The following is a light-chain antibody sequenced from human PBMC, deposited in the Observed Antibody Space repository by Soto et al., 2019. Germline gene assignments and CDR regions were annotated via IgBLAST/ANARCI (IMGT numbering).Light chain of an antibody. Sequence: EIVLTQSPGTLSLSPGEGATLSCRASQTVSSSYLAWYQQKPGQAPRVLIYGTSSRATGTPDRFSGSGSATDLTLTITRLEPEDFAVHFCQHYGTSPYTFGQGTKVDI. CDR2: GTS. CDR3: QHYGTSPYT. V-gene: IGKV3-20*01. J-gene: IGKJ2*01. CDR1: QTVSSSY.